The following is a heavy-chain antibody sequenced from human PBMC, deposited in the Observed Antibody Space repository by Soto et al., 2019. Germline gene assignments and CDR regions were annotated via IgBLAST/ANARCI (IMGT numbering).Heavy chain of an antibody. CDR2: IKQDGSEK. V-gene: IGHV3-7*05. D-gene: IGHD1-1*01. CDR1: AFTFSGDW. CDR3: VRFARQLDC. Sequence: PGGSLRLSCTTSAFTFSGDWMTWVRQAPGKGLEWVGTIKQDGSEKHYVDSVKGRFTISRDNAKNSMYLQMNGLKVEDTAVYYCVRFARQLDCWGQGTLVTV. J-gene: IGHJ4*02.